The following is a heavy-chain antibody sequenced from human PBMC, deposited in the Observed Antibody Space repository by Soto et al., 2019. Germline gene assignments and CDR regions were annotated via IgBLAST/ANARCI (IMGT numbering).Heavy chain of an antibody. D-gene: IGHD2-2*01. CDR1: GYSFTSYW. CDR3: ASRDCSSTSCYRDAFDN. J-gene: IGHJ3*02. CDR2: IYPGASDT. Sequence: GESLKISCKGSGYSFTSYWIGWVRQMPGKGLEWVGIIYPGASDTRYSPSFQGQVTISADKSSSTAYLQWSSLKASDTAMYYCASRDCSSTSCYRDAFDNWGQGTMVTVSS. V-gene: IGHV5-51*01.